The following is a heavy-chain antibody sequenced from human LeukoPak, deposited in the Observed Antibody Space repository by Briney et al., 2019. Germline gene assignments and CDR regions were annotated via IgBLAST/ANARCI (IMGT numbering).Heavy chain of an antibody. CDR3: TTVDCRGGICSEVTQNP. D-gene: IGHD2-15*01. CDR2: IKSKTDGGTT. J-gene: IGHJ5*02. Sequence: GESLRLSCTVSGLTFSNAWMSWVRQAPGKGLEWIGRIKSKTDGGTTDYAAPVKGRFTISRDDSKSTLDLHMNSLKTEDTAVYYCTTVDCRGGICSEVTQNPWGQGTLVTVSS. V-gene: IGHV3-15*01. CDR1: GLTFSNAW.